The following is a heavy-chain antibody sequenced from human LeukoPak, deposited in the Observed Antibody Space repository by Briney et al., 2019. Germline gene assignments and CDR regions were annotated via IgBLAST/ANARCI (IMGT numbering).Heavy chain of an antibody. D-gene: IGHD5-12*01. CDR2: ISSSSSYI. J-gene: IGHJ4*02. CDR3: ARDYSGYDYAFDY. CDR1: GFTFSSYS. Sequence: GGSLRLSCAASGFTFSSYSMNWVRQAPGKGLEWVSSISSSSSYIYYADSVKGRFTISRDNAKNSLYLQMNSLRAEDTAVYYCARDYSGYDYAFDYWGQGTLVTVSS. V-gene: IGHV3-21*01.